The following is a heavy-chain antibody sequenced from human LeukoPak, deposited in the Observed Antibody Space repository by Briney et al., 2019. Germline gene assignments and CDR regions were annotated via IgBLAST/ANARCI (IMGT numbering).Heavy chain of an antibody. CDR1: GFTFTSYT. J-gene: IGHJ3*01. Sequence: GGSLRLSCAASGFTFTSYTKNWVRQAPGKGLEWISYIRTSGGVVSYTDSVRGRFTISTDSAKNSLYLQMNSLRDDDTAVYYCVRDQFYAFDVWGQGTMVTVSS. CDR3: VRDQFYAFDV. CDR2: IRTSGGVV. V-gene: IGHV3-48*02.